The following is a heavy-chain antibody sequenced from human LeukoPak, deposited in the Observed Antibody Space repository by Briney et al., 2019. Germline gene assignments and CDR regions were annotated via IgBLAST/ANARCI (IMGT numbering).Heavy chain of an antibody. CDR1: GFTFSSIA. CDR2: IIGSGGGT. V-gene: IGHV3-23*01. J-gene: IGHJ4*02. CDR3: AKDLGRYRNNFFDY. Sequence: PGGSLRLSCAASGFTFSSIAMSWVRQAPDKGLEWVSTIIGSGGGTYYADSVKGRFTISRDDSKNTLYLQMNSLRADDTAVYYCAKDLGRYRNNFFDYWGQGNLVTVSS. D-gene: IGHD1-26*01.